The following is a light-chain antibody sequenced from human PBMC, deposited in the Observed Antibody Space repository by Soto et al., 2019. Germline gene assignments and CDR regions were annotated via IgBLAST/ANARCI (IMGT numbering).Light chain of an antibody. CDR2: EVT. J-gene: IGLJ2*01. Sequence: QSALTQPPSASGSPGQSVTISCTGTSSDVGGYNYVSWYQLYPGKAPKLMIYEVTRRPSGVPDRFSGSKSGNRASLTVSGIQAEDEADYYCSSYGGSNNVVFGGGTKVTVL. CDR3: SSYGGSNNVV. V-gene: IGLV2-8*01. CDR1: SSDVGGYNY.